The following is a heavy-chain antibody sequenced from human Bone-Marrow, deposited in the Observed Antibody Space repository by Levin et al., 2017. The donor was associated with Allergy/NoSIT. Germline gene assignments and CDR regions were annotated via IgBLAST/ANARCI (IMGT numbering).Heavy chain of an antibody. Sequence: HGESLKISCQGSGYSFTSYWIGWVRQMPGKGLEWMGIIYPGDSDTRYSPSFQGQVTISADKSISTAYLQWSSLKASDTAMYYCAGCLGGDCYSFGWFDPWGQGTLVTVSS. J-gene: IGHJ5*02. V-gene: IGHV5-51*01. CDR1: GYSFTSYW. CDR3: AGCLGGDCYSFGWFDP. D-gene: IGHD2-21*02. CDR2: IYPGDSDT.